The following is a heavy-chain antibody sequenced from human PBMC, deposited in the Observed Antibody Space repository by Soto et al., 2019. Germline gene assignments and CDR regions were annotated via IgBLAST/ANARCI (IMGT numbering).Heavy chain of an antibody. CDR3: YQTDGHDAFDI. CDR1: GGTFSSYA. D-gene: IGHD2-2*01. Sequence: ASVKVSCKASGGTFSSYAISWVRQTPGQGLEWMGWISAYNGNTNYAQKLQGRVTMTTDTSTSTAYMELRSLRSDDTAVYYCYQTDGHDAFDIWGQGTMVTVSS. CDR2: ISAYNGNT. V-gene: IGHV1-18*01. J-gene: IGHJ3*02.